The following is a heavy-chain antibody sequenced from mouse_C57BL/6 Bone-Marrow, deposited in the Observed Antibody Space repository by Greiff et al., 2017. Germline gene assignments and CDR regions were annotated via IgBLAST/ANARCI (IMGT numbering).Heavy chain of an antibody. D-gene: IGHD1-3*01. CDR3: AIPRSGTEGLAY. J-gene: IGHJ3*01. V-gene: IGHV1-74*01. Sequence: QVQLQQPGAELVKPGASVKVSCTASGYTFTSYWMHWVKQRPGQGLEWIGRIHPSDSDTNYTQKFKGKATLTVDKSSSTAYMQLSSLTSEDSAVYYCAIPRSGTEGLAYWGQGTLVTVSA. CDR1: GYTFTSYW. CDR2: IHPSDSDT.